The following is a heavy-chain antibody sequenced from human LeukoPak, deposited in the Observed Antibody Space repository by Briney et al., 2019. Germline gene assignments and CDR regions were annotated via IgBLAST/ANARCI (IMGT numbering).Heavy chain of an antibody. V-gene: IGHV3-23*01. CDR2: ISGSGGST. CDR1: GFTFSSYA. CDR3: AKVDSSGWSYIDY. D-gene: IGHD6-19*01. Sequence: GSLRLSCAASGFTFSSYAMNWVRQAPGKGLEWVSAISGSGGSTYYADSVKGRFTISRDNSKNTLYLQMNSLRAEDTAVYYCAKVDSSGWSYIDYWGQGTLVTVSS. J-gene: IGHJ4*02.